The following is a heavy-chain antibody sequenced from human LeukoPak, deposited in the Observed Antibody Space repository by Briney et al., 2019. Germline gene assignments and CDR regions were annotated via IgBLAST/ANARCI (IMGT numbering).Heavy chain of an antibody. V-gene: IGHV4-59*01. Sequence: PSETLSLTCAVYGGSFSGYYWSWIRQPPGKGLEWIGYIYYSGSTNYNPSLKSRVTISVDTSKNQFSLKLSSVTAADTAVYYCARRVRVVVMTYNWFDPWGQGTLVTVSS. D-gene: IGHD3-22*01. CDR3: ARRVRVVVMTYNWFDP. CDR1: GGSFSGYY. CDR2: IYYSGST. J-gene: IGHJ5*02.